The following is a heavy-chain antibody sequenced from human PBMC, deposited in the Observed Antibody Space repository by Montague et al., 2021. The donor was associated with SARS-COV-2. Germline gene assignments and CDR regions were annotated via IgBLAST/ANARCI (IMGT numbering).Heavy chain of an antibody. V-gene: IGHV4-59*11. J-gene: IGHJ5*02. Sequence: SETLSLTCTVSGGSISSHFWSLIRQPPGKGLEWIGYINSNGGTNDNPSLRSRLTMSVDTSKNQFSLQLRSMTPTDTAVYFCARATSVRGAVSWFDPWGQGILVTVSS. CDR2: INSNGGT. D-gene: IGHD3-10*01. CDR3: ARATSVRGAVSWFDP. CDR1: GGSISSHF.